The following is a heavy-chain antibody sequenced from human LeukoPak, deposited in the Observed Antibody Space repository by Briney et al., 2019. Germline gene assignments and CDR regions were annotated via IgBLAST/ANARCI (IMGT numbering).Heavy chain of an antibody. J-gene: IGHJ2*01. CDR3: STLKTSATVTTEWYFDL. D-gene: IGHD4-17*01. Sequence: PGGSLRLSCAAPGFTFSGSAMHWVRQASGKGLEWVGRIRSKSNNYATVYAESVKGRFTMSRDDSKNTAYLQMNSLKTEDTAVYYCSTLKTSATVTTEWYFDLWGRGTLVTVSS. V-gene: IGHV3-73*01. CDR1: GFTFSGSA. CDR2: IRSKSNNYAT.